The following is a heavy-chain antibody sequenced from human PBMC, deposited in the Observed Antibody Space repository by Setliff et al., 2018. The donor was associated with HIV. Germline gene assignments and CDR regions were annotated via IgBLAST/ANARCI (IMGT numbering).Heavy chain of an antibody. CDR3: VRVPDY. J-gene: IGHJ4*02. CDR1: GGSISSYY. Sequence: SETLSLTCTVSGGSISSYYWSWIRQPPGKGLEWIGYIYTSGSVNYNPSLNSRVTISVDTSKNQFSVKLSSVTAADTAFYYCVRVPDYWGPGTLVTVSS. CDR2: IYTSGSV. V-gene: IGHV4-4*09.